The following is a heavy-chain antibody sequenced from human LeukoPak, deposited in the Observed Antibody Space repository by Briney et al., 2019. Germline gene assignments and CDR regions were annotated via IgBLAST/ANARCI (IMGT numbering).Heavy chain of an antibody. J-gene: IGHJ6*02. CDR2: IYYSGST. Sequence: PSETLSLTCTVSGGSISSYYWSWIRQPPGKGLEWIGYIYYSGSTNYNPSLKSRVTISVDTSKNQFSLKLSSVTAADTAVYYCARSPGYDSWSGYSEGRYYYGMDVWGQGTTVTVSS. V-gene: IGHV4-59*01. CDR1: GGSISSYY. D-gene: IGHD3-3*01. CDR3: ARSPGYDSWSGYSEGRYYYGMDV.